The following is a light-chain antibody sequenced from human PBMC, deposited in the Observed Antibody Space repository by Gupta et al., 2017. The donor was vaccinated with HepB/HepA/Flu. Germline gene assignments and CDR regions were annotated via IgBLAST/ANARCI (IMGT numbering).Light chain of an antibody. CDR1: QSVTSNY. CDR3: QQYGSSLLT. J-gene: IGKJ4*01. CDR2: GAS. V-gene: IGKV3-20*01. Sequence: EIALTQSPGTLSLSPGERATLSCRASQSVTSNYLAWYQQKPGQAPRLLIYGASSRATGIPDRFSGSGSGTDFTLTIRGLEPEDFAVYYCQQYGSSLLTFGGGTKVEIK.